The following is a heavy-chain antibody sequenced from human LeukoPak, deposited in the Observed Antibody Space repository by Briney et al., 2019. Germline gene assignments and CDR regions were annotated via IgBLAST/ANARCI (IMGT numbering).Heavy chain of an antibody. J-gene: IGHJ4*02. Sequence: SETLSLTCTVSGGSISSYYWSWIRQPPGKGLEWIGYIYYSGSTNYNPSLKSRVTISVDTSKNQFSLKLSSVTAADTAVYYCARDQSMVRGVIPYYFDYWGQGTLVTVSS. V-gene: IGHV4-59*01. CDR3: ARDQSMVRGVIPYYFDY. CDR2: IYYSGST. CDR1: GGSISSYY. D-gene: IGHD3-10*01.